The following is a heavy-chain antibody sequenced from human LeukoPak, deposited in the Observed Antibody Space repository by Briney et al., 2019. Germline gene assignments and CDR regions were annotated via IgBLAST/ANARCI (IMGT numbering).Heavy chain of an antibody. J-gene: IGHJ4*02. CDR2: IYPGDSDT. V-gene: IGHV5-51*01. CDR3: ARPMNYYDSSGYYYFDY. Sequence: GESLKISCKGSGYSFTSYWIGWVRQMPGKGLEWMGIIYPGDSDTRYSPSFQGQVTISADESISTAYLQWSSLKASDTAMYYCARPMNYYDSSGYYYFDYWGQGTLVTVSS. CDR1: GYSFTSYW. D-gene: IGHD3-22*01.